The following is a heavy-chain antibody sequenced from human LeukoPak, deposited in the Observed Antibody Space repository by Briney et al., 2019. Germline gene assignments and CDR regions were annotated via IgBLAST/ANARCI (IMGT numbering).Heavy chain of an antibody. Sequence: SQTLSLTCAISGDSVSSNSAAWNWLRQSPSRGLEWLGRTYYRSEWYHDYAVSVKSRTTINPDTSKNQFSLQLNSVTPEDTAVYYCARGFYYTGMDVWGQGTTVTVSS. D-gene: IGHD2/OR15-2a*01. CDR1: GDSVSSNSAA. V-gene: IGHV6-1*01. J-gene: IGHJ6*02. CDR3: ARGFYYTGMDV. CDR2: TYYRSEWYH.